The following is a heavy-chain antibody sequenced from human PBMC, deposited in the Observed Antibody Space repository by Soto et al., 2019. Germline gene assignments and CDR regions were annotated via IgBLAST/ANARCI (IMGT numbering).Heavy chain of an antibody. J-gene: IGHJ4*02. CDR2: ISALTGEM. Sequence: QVLLVQSGPEVKRPGASAMLSCQASGYTFTSFGLGWLRQAPGQGLEWVGWISALTGEMKFAPRFQGRIDLTIDRQSKTGNLELRSLTPDDTGVYFXXXXXWSMDTWNDAHFDYWGRGALVTVSP. CDR1: GYTFTSFG. CDR3: XXXXWSMDTWNDAHFDY. D-gene: IGHD1-1*01. V-gene: IGHV1-18*01.